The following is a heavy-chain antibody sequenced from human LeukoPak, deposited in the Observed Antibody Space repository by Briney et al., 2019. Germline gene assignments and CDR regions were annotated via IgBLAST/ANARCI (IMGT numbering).Heavy chain of an antibody. CDR3: ARVDPDSSSTLEVFDY. CDR2: IYYSKNT. D-gene: IGHD6-6*01. Sequence: PSETLSLTCTVSGGSISSSSAYWGWIRQPPGKGLEWIGSIYYSKNTYYNPSLKSRVTISVDTSKNQFSLKLSSVTAADTAVYYCARVDPDSSSTLEVFDYWGQGTLVTVSS. J-gene: IGHJ4*02. CDR1: GGSISSSSAY. V-gene: IGHV4-39*07.